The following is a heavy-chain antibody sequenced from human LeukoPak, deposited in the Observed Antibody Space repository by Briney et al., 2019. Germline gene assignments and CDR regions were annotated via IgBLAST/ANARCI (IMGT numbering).Heavy chain of an antibody. D-gene: IGHD5-24*01. Sequence: SETLSLTCTVSGGSISSYYWSWIRQPPGKGLEWIGYIYYSGSTNYNPSLKSRVTISVDTSKNQFSLKLSSVTAADTAVYYCARGMRDGYNGANWFDPWGQGTLVTVSS. J-gene: IGHJ5*02. V-gene: IGHV4-59*01. CDR2: IYYSGST. CDR1: GGSISSYY. CDR3: ARGMRDGYNGANWFDP.